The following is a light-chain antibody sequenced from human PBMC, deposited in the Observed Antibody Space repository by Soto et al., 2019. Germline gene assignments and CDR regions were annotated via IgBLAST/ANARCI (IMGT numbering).Light chain of an antibody. CDR1: QDISNS. J-gene: IGKJ5*01. CDR3: QQYNSYPIT. Sequence: DIQMTQSPSSLSASVGDRVTITCRASQDISNSLAWFQQKPGRAPKSLIYAASSLHSGVPSKFSGSGSGTDFTLTISSLQPEDFATYYCQQYNSYPITFGQGTRLEIK. CDR2: AAS. V-gene: IGKV1-16*02.